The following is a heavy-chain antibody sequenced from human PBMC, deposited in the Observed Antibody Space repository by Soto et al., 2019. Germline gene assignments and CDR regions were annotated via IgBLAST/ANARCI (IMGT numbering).Heavy chain of an antibody. CDR1: GFTFSSYS. J-gene: IGHJ4*02. CDR2: ISGSGGST. V-gene: IGHV3-23*01. CDR3: AKGGATYYYDSSGYYYAY. Sequence: GGSLRLSCAASGFTFSSYSMSWVRQAPGKGLEWVSAISGSGGSTYYADSVKGRFTISRDNSKNTLYLQMNSLRAEDTAVYYCAKGGATYYYDSSGYYYAYWGQGTLVTVSS. D-gene: IGHD3-22*01.